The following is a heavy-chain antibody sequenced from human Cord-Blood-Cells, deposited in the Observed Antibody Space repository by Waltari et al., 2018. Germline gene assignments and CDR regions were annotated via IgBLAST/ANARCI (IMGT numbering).Heavy chain of an antibody. D-gene: IGHD3-22*01. CDR3: AHYYYDSSGYYEGAFDI. V-gene: IGHV2-5*02. J-gene: IGHJ3*02. CDR1: RFSPSTSGVG. CDR2: IYCDDDK. Sequence: HMTLKESGPTLVPPTQTLTLTCTFSRFSPSTSGVGVGWLPQPPGRALEWLALIYCDDDKRYSPSLKSRLTITKDTSKNQVVLTMTNMDPVDTATYYCAHYYYDSSGYYEGAFDIWGQGTMVTVAS.